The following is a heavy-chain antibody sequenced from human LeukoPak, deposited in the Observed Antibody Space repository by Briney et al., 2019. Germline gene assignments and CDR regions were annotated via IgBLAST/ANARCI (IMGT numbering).Heavy chain of an antibody. Sequence: ASVKVSCKASGYTFISYGISWARQAPGQGLEWMGWISAYNGNTNYAQKLQGRVTMTTDTSTSTAYMELRSLRSDDTAVYYCARHLRFLEPNWFDPWGQGTLVTVSS. CDR3: ARHLRFLEPNWFDP. J-gene: IGHJ5*02. V-gene: IGHV1-18*01. CDR1: GYTFISYG. D-gene: IGHD3-3*01. CDR2: ISAYNGNT.